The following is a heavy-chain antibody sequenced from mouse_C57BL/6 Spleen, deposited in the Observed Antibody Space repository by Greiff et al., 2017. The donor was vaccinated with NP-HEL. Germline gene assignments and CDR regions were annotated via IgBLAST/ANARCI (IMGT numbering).Heavy chain of an antibody. Sequence: VQLQQSGPELVKPGASVKISCKASGYAFSSSWMNWVKQRPGKGLEWIGRIYPGDGDTNYNGKFKGKATLTADKSSSTAYMQLSSLTSEDSAVYFGARRYYSNGYAMDYWGQGTSVTVSS. CDR2: IYPGDGDT. CDR1: GYAFSSSW. CDR3: ARRYYSNGYAMDY. V-gene: IGHV1-82*01. J-gene: IGHJ4*01. D-gene: IGHD2-5*01.